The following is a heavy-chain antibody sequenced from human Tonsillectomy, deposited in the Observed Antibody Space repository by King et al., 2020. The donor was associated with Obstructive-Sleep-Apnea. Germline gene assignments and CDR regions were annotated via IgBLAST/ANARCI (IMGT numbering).Heavy chain of an antibody. J-gene: IGHJ4*02. CDR2: IYYSGST. Sequence: QLQESGPGLVKPSETLSLTCTVSGGSISSSSYYWGWIRQPPGKGLEWIGSIYYSGSTYYNPSLKSRVNISVDTSKNQFSLKLSSVTASDTAVYYCAAEYSSGWYRGYWGKGTLVTVSS. CDR3: AAEYSSGWYRGY. CDR1: GGSISSSSYY. D-gene: IGHD6-19*01. V-gene: IGHV4-39*07.